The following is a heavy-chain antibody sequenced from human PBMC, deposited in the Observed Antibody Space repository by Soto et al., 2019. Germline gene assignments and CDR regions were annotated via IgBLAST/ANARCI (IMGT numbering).Heavy chain of an antibody. J-gene: IGHJ4*02. V-gene: IGHV3-23*01. Sequence: PGGSLRVSYAASGFTFSSYAMSWVRQAPGKGLEWVLAISGSGGSTYYADSVKGRFTISRDNSKNTLYLQMNSLRAEDTAVYYCAKQVRISCTKPRDEFYYCGQVTLVTVSA. CDR1: GFTFSSYA. CDR2: ISGSGGST. CDR3: AKQVRISCTKPRDEFYY. D-gene: IGHD2-8*01.